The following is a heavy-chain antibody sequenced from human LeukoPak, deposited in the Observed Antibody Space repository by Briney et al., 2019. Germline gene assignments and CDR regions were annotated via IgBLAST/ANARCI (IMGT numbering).Heavy chain of an antibody. J-gene: IGHJ4*02. CDR1: GFTLSSYS. Sequence: GGSLRLSCAASGFTLSSYSMNWVRQAPGEGLEWVSSISSSGSYIYYADSVKGRFTISRDNAKNSLYLQMSSLRVEDTAVYYCARDRGGSGWYDYWGQGTLVSVSS. D-gene: IGHD6-19*01. V-gene: IGHV3-21*01. CDR2: ISSSGSYI. CDR3: ARDRGGSGWYDY.